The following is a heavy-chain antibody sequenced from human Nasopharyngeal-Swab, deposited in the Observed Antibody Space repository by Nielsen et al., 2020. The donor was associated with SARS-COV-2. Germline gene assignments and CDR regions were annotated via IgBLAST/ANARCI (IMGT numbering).Heavy chain of an antibody. CDR2: INHSGST. J-gene: IGHJ4*02. Sequence: WIRQPPGKGLEWIGEINHSGSTNYNPSLKSRVTISVDTSKNQFSLKLSSVTAADTAVYYCARVPLGRVRGVNLFDYWGQGTLVTVPS. V-gene: IGHV4-34*01. CDR3: ARVPLGRVRGVNLFDY. D-gene: IGHD3-10*01.